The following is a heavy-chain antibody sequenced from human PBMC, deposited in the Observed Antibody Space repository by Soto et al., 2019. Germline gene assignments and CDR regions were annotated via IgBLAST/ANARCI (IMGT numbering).Heavy chain of an antibody. Sequence: SETLSLTCTVSGGSISSSSYYWGWIRQPPGKGLEWIGSIYYSGSTYYNPSLKSRVTISVDTSKNQFSLKLSSVTAADTAVYYCARLGGIAVAGNWFDPWGQGTLVTVSS. CDR1: GGSISSSSYY. D-gene: IGHD6-19*01. CDR3: ARLGGIAVAGNWFDP. J-gene: IGHJ5*02. CDR2: IYYSGST. V-gene: IGHV4-39*01.